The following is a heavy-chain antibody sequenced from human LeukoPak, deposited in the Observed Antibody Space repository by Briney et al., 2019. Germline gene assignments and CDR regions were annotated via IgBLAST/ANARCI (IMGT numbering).Heavy chain of an antibody. Sequence: ASVKVSCKVSGYTLTELSMHWVRQAPGKGLEWMGGFDPEDGETIYAQKFQGRVTMTEDTSTDTAYMELSSLRSEDTAVYYCATTKPSDIVVVPGAIPKSIEAFDIWGQGTMVTVSS. CDR2: FDPEDGET. V-gene: IGHV1-24*01. J-gene: IGHJ3*02. D-gene: IGHD2-2*02. CDR3: ATTKPSDIVVVPGAIPKSIEAFDI. CDR1: GYTLTELS.